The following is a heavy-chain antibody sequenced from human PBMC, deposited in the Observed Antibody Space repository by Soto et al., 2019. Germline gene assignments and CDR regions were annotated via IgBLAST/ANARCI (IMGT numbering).Heavy chain of an antibody. V-gene: IGHV4-59*08. J-gene: IGHJ3*01. CDR3: AGLSMITFGGIRKDAFDV. CDR1: GDSIRSYY. CDR2: IYYSGST. Sequence: QVQLQESGPGLVKPSETLSLTCTVSGDSIRSYYWSWIRQPPGKGLEWIGYIYYSGSTNYNPSLKSRVTISVDTSKNQFSLKLSSVTAADTAVYYCAGLSMITFGGIRKDAFDVWGQGTMVTVSS. D-gene: IGHD3-16*01.